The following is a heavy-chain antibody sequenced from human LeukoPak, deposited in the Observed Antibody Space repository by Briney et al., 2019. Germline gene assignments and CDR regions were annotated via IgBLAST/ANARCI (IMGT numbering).Heavy chain of an antibody. D-gene: IGHD5-24*01. CDR1: GFTFSSYA. V-gene: IGHV3-64*01. CDR3: AKSRGWLQIWDY. CDR2: ISSNGGST. Sequence: AGGSLRLSCAASGFTFSSYAMHWVRQAPGKGLEYVSAISSNGGSTYYANSVKGRFTISRDNSKNTLYLQMGSLRAEDMAVYYCAKSRGWLQIWDYWGQGTLVTVSS. J-gene: IGHJ4*02.